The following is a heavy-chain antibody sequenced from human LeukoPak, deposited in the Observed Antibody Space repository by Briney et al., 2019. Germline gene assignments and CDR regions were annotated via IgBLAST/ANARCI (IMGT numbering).Heavy chain of an antibody. Sequence: GGSLRLSCAASGFNFIDYSMNWVRQAPGKGLEWVSSISSSSSYIYYADSVKGRFTISRDNAKNSLYLQMNSLRAEDTAVYYCARDLGSVRGVLQSPFDYWGQGTLVTVSS. V-gene: IGHV3-21*01. CDR2: ISSSSSYI. J-gene: IGHJ4*02. CDR1: GFNFIDYS. CDR3: ARDLGSVRGVLQSPFDY. D-gene: IGHD3-10*01.